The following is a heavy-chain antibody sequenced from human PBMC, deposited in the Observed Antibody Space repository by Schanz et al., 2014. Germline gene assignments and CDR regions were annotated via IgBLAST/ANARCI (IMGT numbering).Heavy chain of an antibody. CDR2: VYHSGVT. D-gene: IGHD3-3*01. J-gene: IGHJ4*02. CDR1: GDSIGTYQ. V-gene: IGHV4-59*08. CDR3: ARSTYDFWSAFDY. Sequence: QVQLQESGPGLVKPSETLSLTCTVSGDSIGTYQWSWIRQPPGKGLEWIGYVYHSGVTTYKSSLKSRVGITVEKKKTQFSLNPTSVTAADTAVYYCARSTYDFWSAFDYWGQGILVAVSS.